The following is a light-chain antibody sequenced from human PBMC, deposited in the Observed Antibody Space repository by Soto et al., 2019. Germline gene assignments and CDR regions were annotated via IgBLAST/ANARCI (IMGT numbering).Light chain of an antibody. CDR1: QGISSY. CDR2: AES. J-gene: IGKJ5*01. CDR3: QQLNSFTIT. V-gene: IGKV1-9*01. Sequence: QVTQSPSSLSPSLGHSVPITWRASQGISSYLAWYQQRTGKAPKILIYAESTLQSGVPSRFSGIGSGTDLTLTISSLQPEDCATYDCQQLNSFTITFGQGTRRE.